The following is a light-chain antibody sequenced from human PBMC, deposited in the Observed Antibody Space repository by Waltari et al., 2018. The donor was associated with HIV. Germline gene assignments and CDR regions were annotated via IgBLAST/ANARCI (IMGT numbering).Light chain of an antibody. V-gene: IGLV1-36*01. CDR1: SSNIGNNA. CDR2: FDD. J-gene: IGLJ1*01. CDR3: AAWDDSLNGYV. Sequence: QSVLTQPPSVSEAPRQRVTISCSGSSSNIGNNAVNWYQKVPGKSPKLLIYFDDLLPSGVSDRFSGSKSGTSASLASRGLQSEDEADYYCAAWDDSLNGYVFGSGTKVTVL.